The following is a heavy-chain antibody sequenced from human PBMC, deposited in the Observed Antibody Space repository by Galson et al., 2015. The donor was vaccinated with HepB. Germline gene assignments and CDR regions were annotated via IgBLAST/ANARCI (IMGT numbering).Heavy chain of an antibody. J-gene: IGHJ4*02. Sequence: SLRLSCAASGFTFSSYAMSWVRQAPGKGLEWVSAISGSGGSTYYADSVKGRFTISRDNSKNTLYLQVNSLRAEDTAVYYCAGGPYYGSFDYWGQGTLVTVSS. D-gene: IGHD3-22*01. CDR3: AGGPYYGSFDY. CDR2: ISGSGGST. CDR1: GFTFSSYA. V-gene: IGHV3-23*01.